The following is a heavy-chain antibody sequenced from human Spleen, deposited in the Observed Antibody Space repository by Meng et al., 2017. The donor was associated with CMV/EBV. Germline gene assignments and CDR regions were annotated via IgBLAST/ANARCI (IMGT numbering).Heavy chain of an antibody. CDR2: MNPNSGNT. J-gene: IGHJ4*02. D-gene: IGHD6-6*01. V-gene: IGHV1-8*03. Sequence: ASVKVSCKASGYTFTTYYIHWVRQATGQGLEWMGWMNPNSGNTGYAQKFQGRVTITRNTSISTAYMELSSLRSEDTAVYYCARSGLSSSSPLDYWGQGTLVTVSS. CDR1: GYTFTTYY. CDR3: ARSGLSSSSPLDY.